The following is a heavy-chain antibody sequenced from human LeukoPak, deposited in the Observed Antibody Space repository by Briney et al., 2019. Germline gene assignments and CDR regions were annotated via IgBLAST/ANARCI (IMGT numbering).Heavy chain of an antibody. CDR3: ARRGSGYGHDY. D-gene: IGHD3-22*01. V-gene: IGHV5-51*01. J-gene: IGHJ4*02. CDR1: GYTFTSYW. Sequence: GESPKISCNGSGYTFTSYWLGWVRHMPGKGLEWMGIIYPGDSDTRYSPSFQGQVSISADKSISTAYLQWSSLKASDTAMYYCARRGSGYGHDYWGRGTLVTVSS. CDR2: IYPGDSDT.